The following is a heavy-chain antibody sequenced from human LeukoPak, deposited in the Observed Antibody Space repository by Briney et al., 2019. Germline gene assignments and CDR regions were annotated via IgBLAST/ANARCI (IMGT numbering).Heavy chain of an antibody. V-gene: IGHV1-2*02. CDR1: GYTFTGYY. J-gene: IGHJ1*01. Sequence: GASVKVSCKASGYTFTGYYMHWVRQAPGQGLEWMGWINPNSGGTNYAQKFQGRVTMTRDTSISTAYMELSRLRSDDTAVYYCARSPTYYYDSSGPLIFQHWGQGTLVTVSS. D-gene: IGHD3-22*01. CDR2: INPNSGGT. CDR3: ARSPTYYYDSSGPLIFQH.